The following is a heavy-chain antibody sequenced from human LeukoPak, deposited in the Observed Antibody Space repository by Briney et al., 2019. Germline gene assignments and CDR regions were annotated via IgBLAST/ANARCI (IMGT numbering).Heavy chain of an antibody. J-gene: IGHJ4*02. CDR3: ARNKGSSYLSSFDD. Sequence: GGSLRLSCAASGFTFSSYGMYWVRQAPGKGLEGVAVISYDGSNKYYADSVKGRLTIPRHNSKNTVYLQMNSLRAEDTATYYCARNKGSSYLSSFDDWGQGGLVTVSS. CDR2: ISYDGSNK. D-gene: IGHD6-6*01. CDR1: GFTFSSYG. V-gene: IGHV3-30*19.